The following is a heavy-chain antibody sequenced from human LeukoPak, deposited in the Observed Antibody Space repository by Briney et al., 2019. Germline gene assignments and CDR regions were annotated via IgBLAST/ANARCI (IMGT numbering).Heavy chain of an antibody. CDR3: ARYYYDSSGYFNKPDY. CDR2: IYYSGST. D-gene: IGHD3-22*01. J-gene: IGHJ4*02. CDR1: GGSVSSGSYY. Sequence: SETLSLTCTVSGGSVSSGSYYWSWIRQPPGKGLEWIGYIYYSGSTNYNPSLKSRVTISVDTSKNQFSLKLSSVTAADTAVYYCARYYYDSSGYFNKPDYWGRGTLVTVSS. V-gene: IGHV4-61*01.